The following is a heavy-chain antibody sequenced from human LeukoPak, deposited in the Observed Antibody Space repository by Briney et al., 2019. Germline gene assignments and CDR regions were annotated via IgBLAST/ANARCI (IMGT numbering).Heavy chain of an antibody. CDR2: IFYTGST. CDR3: ARGNGWYPD. CDR1: GGSISNSY. J-gene: IGHJ4*02. D-gene: IGHD6-19*01. V-gene: IGHV4-59*01. Sequence: SETLSLTCTVSGGSISNSYWTWIRQPPGKGLEWIGYIFYTGSTNYNPSLKSRVTISVDTSKNQFSLNLSSVTAADTAVYSCARGNGWYPDWGRGTLVTVSS.